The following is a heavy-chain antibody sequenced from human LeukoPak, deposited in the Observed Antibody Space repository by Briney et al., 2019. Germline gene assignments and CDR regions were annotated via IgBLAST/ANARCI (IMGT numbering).Heavy chain of an antibody. CDR2: INHSGST. V-gene: IGHV4-34*01. Sequence: SETLSLTCAVYGGSFSGYYWSWIRQPPGKGLEWIGEINHSGSTNYNPSLKSRVTISVDTSKDQFSLKLSSVTAADTAVYYCARDPTAAGALFDYWGQGTLVTVSS. J-gene: IGHJ4*02. D-gene: IGHD6-13*01. CDR1: GGSFSGYY. CDR3: ARDPTAAGALFDY.